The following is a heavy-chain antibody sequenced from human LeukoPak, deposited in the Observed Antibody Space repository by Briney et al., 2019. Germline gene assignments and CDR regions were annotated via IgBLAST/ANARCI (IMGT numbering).Heavy chain of an antibody. V-gene: IGHV4-4*07. CDR1: GGSISSYY. D-gene: IGHD2-15*01. Sequence: SETLSLTCTVSGGSISSYYWSWIRQPAGKGLEWIGRIYTSGSTNYNPSLKSRVTMSVDTSKNQFSLKLSSVTAADTAVYYCARSGRTYCSGGSCKGSWFDPWGQGTLVTVSS. CDR2: IYTSGST. CDR3: ARSGRTYCSGGSCKGSWFDP. J-gene: IGHJ5*02.